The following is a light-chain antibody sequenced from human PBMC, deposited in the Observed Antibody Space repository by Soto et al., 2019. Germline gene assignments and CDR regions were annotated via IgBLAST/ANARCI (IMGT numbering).Light chain of an antibody. CDR2: SAN. CDR1: TGAVTNDNY. CDR3: LLYFGGAQV. V-gene: IGLV7-43*01. J-gene: IGLJ2*01. Sequence: QAVVTQEPSLTVSPGGTVTLTCASSTGAVTNDNYPNWLQQKPGQAPRGLIYSANNRHSWTPARFSGSLLGGIAALTLSGVQPEDEGDYYCLLYFGGAQVFGGGTKLTVL.